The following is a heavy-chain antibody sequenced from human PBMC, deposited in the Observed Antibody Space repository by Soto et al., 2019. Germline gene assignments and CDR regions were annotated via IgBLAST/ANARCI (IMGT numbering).Heavy chain of an antibody. CDR3: APHNYDFWSGTLPGGWFDP. Sequence: TSETLSLTCTVSGGSISSYYWSWIRQPPGKGLEWIGYIYYSGSTNYNPSLKSRVTISVDTSKNQFSLKLSSVTAADTAVYYCAPHNYDFWSGTLPGGWFDPWGQGTLVTVSS. V-gene: IGHV4-59*01. CDR2: IYYSGST. J-gene: IGHJ5*02. CDR1: GGSISSYY. D-gene: IGHD3-3*01.